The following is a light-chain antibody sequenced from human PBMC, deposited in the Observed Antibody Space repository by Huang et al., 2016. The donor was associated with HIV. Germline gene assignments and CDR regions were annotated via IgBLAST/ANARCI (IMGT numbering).Light chain of an antibody. J-gene: IGKJ2*01. Sequence: EIAMTQSPATLSVSPGERATLSCRASQNVGSNIAWYQQKPGQAPRLLIYGASTRATGIPVRFSGSRSGTEFTLTISNLQSEDFALYHCQQYNNWPPYTFGQGTKLEIK. CDR2: GAS. V-gene: IGKV3-15*01. CDR1: QNVGSN. CDR3: QQYNNWPPYT.